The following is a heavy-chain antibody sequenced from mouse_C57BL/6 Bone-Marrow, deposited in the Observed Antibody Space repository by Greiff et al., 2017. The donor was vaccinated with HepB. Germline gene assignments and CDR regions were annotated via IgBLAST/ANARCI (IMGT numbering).Heavy chain of an antibody. D-gene: IGHD1-1*01. J-gene: IGHJ4*01. V-gene: IGHV1-64*01. CDR1: GYTFTSYW. CDR3: ARGDYYGSSGAMDY. Sequence: QVQLQQPGAELVKPGASVKLSCKASGYTFTSYWMHCVKQRPGQGLEWIGMIHPNSGSTNYNEKFKSKATLTVDKSSSTAYMQLSSLTSEDSAVYYCARGDYYGSSGAMDYWGQGTSVTVSS. CDR2: IHPNSGST.